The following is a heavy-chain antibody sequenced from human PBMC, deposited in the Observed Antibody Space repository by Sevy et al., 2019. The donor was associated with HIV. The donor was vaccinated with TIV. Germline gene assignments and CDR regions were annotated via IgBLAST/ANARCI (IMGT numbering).Heavy chain of an antibody. CDR1: GFSFSTSGVG. V-gene: IGHV2-5*02. Sequence: SGPTLVKPTQTLTLTCTFSGFSFSTSGVGVGWIRQPPGKAPEWLAMIYWDGDTRYSPSLMNRLTITKDTSKDQVVLRMANMEPVDTGTYYCGHRRSKGITITEFDYWGQGTLVTVSS. CDR2: IYWDGDT. J-gene: IGHJ4*02. CDR3: GHRRSKGITITEFDY. D-gene: IGHD3-9*01.